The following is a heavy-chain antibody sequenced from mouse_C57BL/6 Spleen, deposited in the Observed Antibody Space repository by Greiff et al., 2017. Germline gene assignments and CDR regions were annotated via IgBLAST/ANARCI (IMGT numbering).Heavy chain of an antibody. CDR1: GFSLTSYG. CDR2: IWSGGST. Sequence: QVQLQQSGPGLVQPSQSLSITCTVSGFSLTSYGVHWVRQSPGKGLEWLGVIWSGGSTDYNAAFISRLSISKDNSKSQVFFKMNSLQADDTAIYYCARNSITTVVPYWYFDVWGTGTTVTVSS. CDR3: ARNSITTVVPYWYFDV. D-gene: IGHD1-1*01. V-gene: IGHV2-2*01. J-gene: IGHJ1*03.